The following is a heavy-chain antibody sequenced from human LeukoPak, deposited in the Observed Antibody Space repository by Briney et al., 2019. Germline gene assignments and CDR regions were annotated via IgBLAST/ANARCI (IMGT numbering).Heavy chain of an antibody. D-gene: IGHD3-9*01. CDR1: GGSISSYY. CDR3: ARGIDNDILDY. Sequence: PSETLSLTCTVSGGSISSYYWSWIRQPPGKGLEWIGYIYYSGSTNYNPSLKSRVTISVDTSKNQFSLKLSSVTAADTAVYYCARGIDNDILDYWGQGTLVTVSS. J-gene: IGHJ4*02. CDR2: IYYSGST. V-gene: IGHV4-59*12.